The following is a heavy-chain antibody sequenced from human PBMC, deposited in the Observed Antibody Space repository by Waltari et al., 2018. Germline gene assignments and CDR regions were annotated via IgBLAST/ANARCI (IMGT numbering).Heavy chain of an antibody. V-gene: IGHV3-30*01. CDR3: ARDDRDGLPDYFDF. CDR2: TSHDESHK. J-gene: IGHJ4*02. Sequence: QVQLVESGGGVVQPGRSLRLSCAASGFPFSTYTMHWCRQAPGTWLEWVAVTSHDESHKYYADSVKGRFTISKDNSKNTLYLQMNSLSTEDTAMYYCARDDRDGLPDYFDFWGQGTLVTVSS. D-gene: IGHD2-8*01. CDR1: GFPFSTYT.